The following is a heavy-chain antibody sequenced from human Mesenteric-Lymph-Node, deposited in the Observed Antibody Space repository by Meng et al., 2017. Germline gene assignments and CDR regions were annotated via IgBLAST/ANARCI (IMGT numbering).Heavy chain of an antibody. D-gene: IGHD4-17*01. V-gene: IGHV3-30*04. CDR1: GFTFTTYA. CDR3: AKLPTVTTLVDY. Sequence: GESLKISCAASGFTFTTYAMHWVRQAPGKGLEWVAVISYDGSNPYYADSVKGRFTISRDNSKNTLYLQMNSLRAEDTAVYYCAKLPTVTTLVDYWGQGTLVTVSS. J-gene: IGHJ4*02. CDR2: ISYDGSNP.